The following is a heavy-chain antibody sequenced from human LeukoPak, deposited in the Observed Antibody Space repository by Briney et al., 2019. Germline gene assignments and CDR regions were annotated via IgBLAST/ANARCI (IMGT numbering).Heavy chain of an antibody. Sequence: ASVKVSCKASGGTFSSYAISWVRQAPGQGLEWMGGIIPIFGTANYAQKFQGRVTITTDESTSTAYMELSSLRSEDTAVYYCAISTSCYRGCRNAGYYFDYWGQGTLVTVSS. J-gene: IGHJ4*02. V-gene: IGHV1-69*05. CDR2: IIPIFGTA. D-gene: IGHD2-2*02. CDR3: AISTSCYRGCRNAGYYFDY. CDR1: GGTFSSYA.